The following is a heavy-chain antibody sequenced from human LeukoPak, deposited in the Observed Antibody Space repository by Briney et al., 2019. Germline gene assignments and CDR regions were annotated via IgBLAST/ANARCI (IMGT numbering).Heavy chain of an antibody. CDR1: GGSISSSNW. V-gene: IGHV4-4*02. D-gene: IGHD4-11*01. Sequence: TASETLSLTCAVSGGSISSSNWWSWVRQPPGKGLEWIGEIYHSGSTNYNPSLKSRVTISVDKSKNQFSLKLSSVTAADTAVYYCARVVVNSNYLRGYYYYMDVWGKGTTVTVSS. CDR2: IYHSGST. J-gene: IGHJ6*03. CDR3: ARVVVNSNYLRGYYYYMDV.